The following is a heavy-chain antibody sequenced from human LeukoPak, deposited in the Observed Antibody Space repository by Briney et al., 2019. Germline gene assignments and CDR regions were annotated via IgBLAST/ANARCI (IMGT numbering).Heavy chain of an antibody. CDR2: IYTSGST. CDR3: ARTTIAVAGQTFDY. D-gene: IGHD6-19*01. J-gene: IGHJ4*02. V-gene: IGHV4-61*02. Sequence: PSETLSLTCTVSGGSISSGSYYWSWIRQPAGKGLEWIGRIYTSGSTNYNPSLKSRVTISVDTSKNQFSLKLSSVTAADTAVYYCARTTIAVAGQTFDYWGQGTLVTVSS. CDR1: GGSISSGSYY.